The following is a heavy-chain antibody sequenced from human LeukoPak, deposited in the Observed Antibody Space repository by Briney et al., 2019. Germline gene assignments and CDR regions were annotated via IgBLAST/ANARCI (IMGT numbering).Heavy chain of an antibody. Sequence: GGSLRLSCAASGFTFSNYAMSWVRQAPGKGLEWVSAISGSGGSTYYADSVKGRFTISRDNSKNTLYLQMNSLRAEDTAVYYCAKDSSILTGPYYYGMDVWGQGTTVTVSS. CDR1: GFTFSNYA. CDR3: AKDSSILTGPYYYGMDV. V-gene: IGHV3-23*01. CDR2: ISGSGGST. D-gene: IGHD3-9*01. J-gene: IGHJ6*02.